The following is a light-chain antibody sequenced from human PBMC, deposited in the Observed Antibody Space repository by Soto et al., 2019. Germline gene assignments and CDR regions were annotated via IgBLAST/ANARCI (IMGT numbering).Light chain of an antibody. CDR1: QSVSSY. Sequence: EIVLTQSPATLSFSPGERATHYCRASQSVSSYLAWYQQKPGQAPRLLIYDASNRATGIPARFSGSGSGTEFTLSISSLQSEDSAVYYCQQYNNWPPITFGQGTRLEI. CDR2: DAS. V-gene: IGKV3-11*01. J-gene: IGKJ5*01. CDR3: QQYNNWPPIT.